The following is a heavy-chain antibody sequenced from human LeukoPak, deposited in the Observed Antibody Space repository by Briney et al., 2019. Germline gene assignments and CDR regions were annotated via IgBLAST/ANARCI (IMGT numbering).Heavy chain of an antibody. CDR1: GGSFSAYY. CDR2: IHYSGST. D-gene: IGHD5-24*01. V-gene: IGHV4-59*01. J-gene: IGHJ6*03. Sequence: SETLSLTCAVYGGSFSAYYWSWIRQPPGKGLEWIGYIHYSGSTNYNPSLKSRVTISLDTSKNQFSLKLSSVTAADTAVYYCARGWLQFPYYYYYMDVWGKGTTVTVSS. CDR3: ARGWLQFPYYYYYMDV.